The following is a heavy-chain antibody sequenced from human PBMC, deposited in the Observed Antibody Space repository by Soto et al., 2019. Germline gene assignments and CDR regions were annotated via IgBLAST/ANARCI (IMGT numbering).Heavy chain of an antibody. CDR2: IIPMYDSA. D-gene: IGHD1-26*01. Sequence: QVQLVQSGAELNKPGSSVNVSCAASGGTFKTYTINWVRQAPGQGLEWIGQIIPMYDSANYAQRFQGRVTISEDESTNIAYMELSGLRSADTALYYCVTWRTYSGSYCFDYWGQGTLISVSS. J-gene: IGHJ4*02. CDR3: VTWRTYSGSYCFDY. CDR1: GGTFKTYT. V-gene: IGHV1-69*01.